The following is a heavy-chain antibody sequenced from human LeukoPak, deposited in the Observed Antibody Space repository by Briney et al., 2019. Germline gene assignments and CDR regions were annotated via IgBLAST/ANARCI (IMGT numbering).Heavy chain of an antibody. V-gene: IGHV3-9*01. Sequence: GRSLRLSCAASGFTFDDYAMHWVRQAPGKGLEWVSGISWNSGSIGYADSVKGRFTISRDNAKNTLYLQMNSLRAEDTAVYYCARVLYNWNDCLDYWGQGTLVTVSS. CDR2: ISWNSGSI. D-gene: IGHD1-20*01. CDR1: GFTFDDYA. J-gene: IGHJ4*02. CDR3: ARVLYNWNDCLDY.